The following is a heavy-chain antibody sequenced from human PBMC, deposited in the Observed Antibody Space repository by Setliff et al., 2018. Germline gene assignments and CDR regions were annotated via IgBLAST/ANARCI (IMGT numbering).Heavy chain of an antibody. CDR1: DDSFTSSRYY. CDR2: ISYSGTP. V-gene: IGHV4-39*01. Sequence: PSETLSLTCTVSDDSFTSSRYYWGWIRQAPGSGLEWIGSISYSGTPYYNASVESRVTXXXXTXXXXXXXXXXXXXVADTATYYCVRPGGTTVVARHFDYWGAGILVTVSS. CDR3: VRPGGTTVVARHFDY. J-gene: IGHJ4*01. D-gene: IGHD2-15*01.